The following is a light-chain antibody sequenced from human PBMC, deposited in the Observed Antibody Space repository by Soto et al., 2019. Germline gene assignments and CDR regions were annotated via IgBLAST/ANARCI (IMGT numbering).Light chain of an antibody. J-gene: IGKJ1*01. Sequence: DIQMTQSPSTLSASVGDRVTITCRASQSISSWLAWYQQKPGKAPKLLIYKASSLESGVPSRFSGSGSGTVFPLTISSLQPDDLATYYCQQYNSFPTFGQGTKVEIK. V-gene: IGKV1-5*03. CDR2: KAS. CDR3: QQYNSFPT. CDR1: QSISSW.